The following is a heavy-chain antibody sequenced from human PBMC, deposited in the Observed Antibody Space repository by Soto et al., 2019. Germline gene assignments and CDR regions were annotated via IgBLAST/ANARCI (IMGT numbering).Heavy chain of an antibody. J-gene: IGHJ4*02. Sequence: PSETLSLTCTVSGGSISSAAYCWSWIRQSPDKGLEWIGHIYDGGNTYYNPSLKSRVTISLDTSKNQFSLKLNSVTAADTAVYYCARTLYVSSGYTFGYFDFWGQGTQVTVSS. D-gene: IGHD3-22*01. CDR1: GGSISSAAYC. CDR2: IYDGGNT. V-gene: IGHV4-39*01. CDR3: ARTLYVSSGYTFGYFDF.